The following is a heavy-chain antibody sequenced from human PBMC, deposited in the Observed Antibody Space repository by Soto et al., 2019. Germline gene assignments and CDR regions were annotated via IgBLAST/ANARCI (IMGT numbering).Heavy chain of an antibody. CDR1: GYTFTRYT. D-gene: IGHD2-15*01. J-gene: IGHJ5*02. CDR2: INPDNGNT. CDR3: ARGIATGQLDP. Sequence: ASVKVSCKASGYTFTRYTMNWVRQAPGQRLEWMGWINPDNGNTKSSQKFQDRIIITRDTSASTAYMDLSSLRSEDTAVYYCARGIATGQLDPWGQGTLVTVSS. V-gene: IGHV1-3*01.